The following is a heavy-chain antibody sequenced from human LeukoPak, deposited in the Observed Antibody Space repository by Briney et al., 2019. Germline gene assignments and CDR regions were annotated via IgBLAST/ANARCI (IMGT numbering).Heavy chain of an antibody. CDR1: GYAIGSNYF. D-gene: IGHD3-10*01. Sequence: SGTLSLTCTVSGYAIGSNYFWGWIRQPPGKGLEWIGSIHHRGTTYYNPSLKGRLTISLDTSKNQFSLNLTSVTASDTAVYYCSRETAGTTIDFWGQGRLVAVSS. CDR2: IHHRGTT. J-gene: IGHJ4*02. CDR3: SRETAGTTIDF. V-gene: IGHV4-38-2*02.